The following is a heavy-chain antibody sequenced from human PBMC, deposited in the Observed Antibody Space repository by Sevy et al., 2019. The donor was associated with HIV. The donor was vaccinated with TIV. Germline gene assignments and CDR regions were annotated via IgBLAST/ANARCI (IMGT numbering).Heavy chain of an antibody. Sequence: GGSLRLSCAASGFTFSPYWMTWVRQAPGKGLEWVANIRPDGSDKYYVDSVKGRFTISRANAKNSLYLQMNSLRADDTVMYYCARGVVLDCWGQGALVTVSS. CDR3: ARGVVLDC. V-gene: IGHV3-7*01. CDR1: GFTFSPYW. D-gene: IGHD2-21*01. CDR2: IRPDGSDK. J-gene: IGHJ4*02.